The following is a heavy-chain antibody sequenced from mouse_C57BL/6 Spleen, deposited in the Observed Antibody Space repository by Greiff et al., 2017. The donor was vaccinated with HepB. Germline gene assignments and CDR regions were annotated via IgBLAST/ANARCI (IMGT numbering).Heavy chain of an antibody. V-gene: IGHV1-54*01. CDR2: INPGSGGT. D-gene: IGHD1-2*01. CDR1: GYAFTNYL. Sequence: QVQLQQSGAELVRPGTSVKVSCKASGYAFTNYLIEWVKQRPGHGLEWIGVINPGSGGTNYNEKFKGKATLTADKSSSTAYMQLSSLTSEDSAVYFCARAVTLHYDGGLAYWGQGTLVTVSA. J-gene: IGHJ3*01. CDR3: ARAVTLHYDGGLAY.